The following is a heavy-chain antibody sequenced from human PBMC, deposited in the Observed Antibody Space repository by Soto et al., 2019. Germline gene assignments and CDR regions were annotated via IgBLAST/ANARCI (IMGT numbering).Heavy chain of an antibody. CDR1: GGSFGGYQ. D-gene: IGHD1-1*01. CDR2: INQSGST. Sequence: QVQLQQWGAGLLKPSETLSLTCAVYGGSFGGYQWSWIRQPPGEGLEWIGEINQSGSTNYNPSLKSRSSNSLDTSETQFSLRLNSLTAADPAVYYCVRAVPWRKSFDIWGLGTTVTVSS. V-gene: IGHV4-34*01. CDR3: VRAVPWRKSFDI. J-gene: IGHJ3*02.